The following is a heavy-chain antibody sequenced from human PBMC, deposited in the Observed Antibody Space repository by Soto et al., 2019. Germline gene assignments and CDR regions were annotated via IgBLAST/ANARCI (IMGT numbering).Heavy chain of an antibody. CDR1: GYTFSNYG. J-gene: IGHJ5*02. V-gene: IGHV1-18*01. Sequence: GASVKVSCKASGYTFSNYGISWVRQAPGQGLEWMGWISGYNGNTNYAQNFQGRVTMTADPSTRTAYKDLRSLRSDDTAVYFCARKSSSSSWFDPWGQGTLVTVSS. CDR2: ISGYNGNT. CDR3: ARKSSSSSWFDP. D-gene: IGHD6-6*01.